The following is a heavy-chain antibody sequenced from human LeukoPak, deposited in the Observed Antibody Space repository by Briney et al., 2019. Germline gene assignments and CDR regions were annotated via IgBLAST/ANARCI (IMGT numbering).Heavy chain of an antibody. D-gene: IGHD3-3*01. CDR2: SRNKANSYTP. V-gene: IGHV3-72*01. Sequence: GGSLRLSCAASGFIFSDYYIDWVRQAPGKGLEWVGRSRNKANSYTPEYAASVKGRFTVSRDDSKDSVFLQMNSLRAEDTAVYYCARAPYYDFWSGGDPYYFDYWGQGTLVTVSS. J-gene: IGHJ4*02. CDR1: GFIFSDYY. CDR3: ARAPYYDFWSGGDPYYFDY.